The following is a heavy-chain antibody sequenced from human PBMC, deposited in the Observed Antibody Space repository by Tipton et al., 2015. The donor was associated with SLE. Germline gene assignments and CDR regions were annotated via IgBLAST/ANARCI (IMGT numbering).Heavy chain of an antibody. Sequence: TLSLTCTVSGGSISSYYWSWIRQPPGKGLEWIGYIYYSGSTNYNPSLKSRVTISVDTSKNQFSLKLSSVTAADTAVYYCARGLDILTGSDPDYWGQGTLVTVSS. D-gene: IGHD3-9*01. CDR3: ARGLDILTGSDPDY. CDR2: IYYSGST. V-gene: IGHV4-59*08. J-gene: IGHJ4*02. CDR1: GGSISSYY.